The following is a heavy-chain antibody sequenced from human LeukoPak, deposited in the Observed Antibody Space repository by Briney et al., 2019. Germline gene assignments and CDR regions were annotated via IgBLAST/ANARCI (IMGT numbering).Heavy chain of an antibody. D-gene: IGHD3-10*01. Sequence: SETLSLTCTVSGGSISNTYYYWGWIRQPPGKGLEWIGSIYNSGSTHYNPSLKSRVTISVDRSKNQFSLKLSSVTAADTAVYYCARGPTMVRGVIHWFDPWGQGTLVTVSS. V-gene: IGHV4-39*07. CDR2: IYNSGST. CDR1: GGSISNTYYY. CDR3: ARGPTMVRGVIHWFDP. J-gene: IGHJ5*02.